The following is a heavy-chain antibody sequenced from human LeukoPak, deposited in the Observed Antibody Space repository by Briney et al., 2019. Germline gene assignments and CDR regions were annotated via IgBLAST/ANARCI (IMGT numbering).Heavy chain of an antibody. CDR3: ARGGSRDYYDSSGYQRGWFDP. D-gene: IGHD3-22*01. CDR2: IYCSGST. J-gene: IGHJ5*02. Sequence: TLSLTFTVSGGSISSDHYYWSWIRPHPGKGLEWIGYIYCSGSTYANPSLSSRVAISVDKSKNQFSLKLTSVTAADTAVYYCARGGSRDYYDSSGYQRGWFDPWGRGTLVAVSS. V-gene: IGHV4-31*03. CDR1: GGSISSDHYY.